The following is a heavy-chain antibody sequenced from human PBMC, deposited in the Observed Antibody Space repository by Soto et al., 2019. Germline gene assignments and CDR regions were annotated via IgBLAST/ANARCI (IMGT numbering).Heavy chain of an antibody. Sequence: SGGSLRLSCAASGFTFSSYAMSWVRQAPGKGLEWVSAISGSGGSTYYADSVKGRFTISRDNSKNTLYLQMNSLRAEDTAVYYCAKATFFEVPAAPDYSGQGTLVTVSS. CDR1: GFTFSSYA. D-gene: IGHD2-2*01. V-gene: IGHV3-23*01. J-gene: IGHJ4*02. CDR3: AKATFFEVPAAPDY. CDR2: ISGSGGST.